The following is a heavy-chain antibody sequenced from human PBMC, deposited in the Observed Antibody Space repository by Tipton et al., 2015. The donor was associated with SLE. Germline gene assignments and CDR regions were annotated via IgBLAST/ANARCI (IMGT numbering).Heavy chain of an antibody. Sequence: QLVQPGAEVKKPGESLKISCKGSGYSFTSYWIGWVRQMPGKGLEWMGIIYPGDSDTRYSPSFQGQVTISADKSISTAYLQWNSLKASDTAMYYCAISFYDFWSPTGFLDYWGQGTLVTVSS. CDR3: AISFYDFWSPTGFLDY. D-gene: IGHD3-3*01. CDR2: IYPGDSDT. V-gene: IGHV5-51*03. CDR1: GYSFTSYW. J-gene: IGHJ4*02.